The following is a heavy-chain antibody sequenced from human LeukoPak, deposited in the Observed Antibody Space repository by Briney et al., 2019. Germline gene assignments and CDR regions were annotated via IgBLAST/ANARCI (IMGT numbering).Heavy chain of an antibody. Sequence: SETLSLTCTVSGGSISSSSYYWGWIRQPPGKGLEWIGSIYHSGSTYYNPSLKSRVTISVDTSKNQFSLKLSSVTAADTAVYYCARGYCSGGSCYSGNWFDPWGQGTLVTVSS. D-gene: IGHD2-15*01. CDR1: GGSISSSSYY. V-gene: IGHV4-39*07. CDR3: ARGYCSGGSCYSGNWFDP. CDR2: IYHSGST. J-gene: IGHJ5*02.